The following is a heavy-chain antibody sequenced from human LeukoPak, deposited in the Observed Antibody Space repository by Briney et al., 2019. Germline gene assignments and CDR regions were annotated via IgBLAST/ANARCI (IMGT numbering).Heavy chain of an antibody. V-gene: IGHV4-34*01. CDR2: INHSGST. CDR3: ASSPLPGDSSGYYYFDY. Sequence: PSETLSLTXAVYGGSFSGYYWSWIRQPPGKGLEWIGEINHSGSTNYNPSLKSRVTISVDTSKNQFSLKLSSVTAADTAVYYCASSPLPGDSSGYYYFDYWGQGTLVTVSS. D-gene: IGHD3-22*01. CDR1: GGSFSGYY. J-gene: IGHJ4*02.